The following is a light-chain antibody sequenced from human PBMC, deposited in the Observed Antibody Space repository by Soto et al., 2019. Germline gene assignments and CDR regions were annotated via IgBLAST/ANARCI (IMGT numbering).Light chain of an antibody. CDR1: SGDIGTYNL. Sequence: QSALTQPASVSGSPEQSITISCTGTSGDIGTYNLVSWYQQYPGKAPQLIIYEGSERPSGVSHRFSGSKSGNTASLTISGLQAEDEADYYCSSYAGSNNVVFGGGTKVTVL. J-gene: IGLJ2*01. CDR3: SSYAGSNNVV. V-gene: IGLV2-14*02. CDR2: EGS.